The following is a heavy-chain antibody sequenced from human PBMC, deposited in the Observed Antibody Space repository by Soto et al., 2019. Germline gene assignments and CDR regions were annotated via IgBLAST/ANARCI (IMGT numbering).Heavy chain of an antibody. CDR1: GFTFSSYS. D-gene: IGHD3-22*01. CDR3: ARDPHHDYEGPYYFDD. V-gene: IGHV3-48*01. J-gene: IGHJ4*02. Sequence: PGGPLRLSCAASGFTFSSYSMNWVRQAPGKGQEWVSYISSSSSTIYYADSVKGRFTISRDNAKNSLYLQRNSLRAEDSAVYYGARDPHHDYEGPYYFDDWGQGTVVTVSS. CDR2: ISSSSSTI.